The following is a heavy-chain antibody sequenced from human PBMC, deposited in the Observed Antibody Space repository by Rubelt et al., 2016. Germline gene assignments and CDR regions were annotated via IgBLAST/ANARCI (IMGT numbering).Heavy chain of an antibody. J-gene: IGHJ4*02. Sequence: GGSVISNYWSWIRQPPGKGLEWTGYIYYTGTTNYNPSLKSRVTISVNTSKNQFSLKLTSVTAADTAGYYCARLRGGTDYWGQGTLVTVSS. CDR2: IYYTGTT. V-gene: IGHV4-59*08. CDR1: GGSVISNY. CDR3: ARLRGGTDY. D-gene: IGHD3-10*01.